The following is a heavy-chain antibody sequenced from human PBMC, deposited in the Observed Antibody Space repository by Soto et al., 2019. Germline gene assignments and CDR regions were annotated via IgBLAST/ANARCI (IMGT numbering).Heavy chain of an antibody. V-gene: IGHV3-23*01. D-gene: IGHD3-10*01. CDR3: AKGSAFECKGAICYPFDH. Sequence: SLRLSCTASGFTFSNYAINWVRLAPGKRLEWVSSVIGSGVNVFYADSVKGRFTISRDNSKNTVYLEMNSLRADDTAEYFCAKGSAFECKGAICYPFDHWGRGTLVTVSS. CDR1: GFTFSNYA. J-gene: IGHJ4*02. CDR2: VIGSGVNV.